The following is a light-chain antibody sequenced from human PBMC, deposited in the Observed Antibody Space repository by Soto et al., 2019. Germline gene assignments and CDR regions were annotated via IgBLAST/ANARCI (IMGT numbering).Light chain of an antibody. CDR2: AAS. CDR1: QGINSY. J-gene: IGKJ5*01. Sequence: IQLTQSPSSLSASVGDRVTIRCRASQGINSYLAWYQQKPGKAPKLLMYAASTLQSGVPSRFSGRGSGTDFTLTVSSLQPEEFATYHCQQSYSTPYTFGQVTRLDI. V-gene: IGKV1-39*01. CDR3: QQSYSTPYT.